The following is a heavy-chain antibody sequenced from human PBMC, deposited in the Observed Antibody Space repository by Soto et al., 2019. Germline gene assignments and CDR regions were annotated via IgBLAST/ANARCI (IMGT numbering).Heavy chain of an antibody. CDR2: ISSSSTI. Sequence: GGSLRLSCAASGLTFSSYSMNWVRQAQGKGLEWISYISSSSTIHYKDSVKGRFTISRDNAKNSLYLQMNSLRDEDTAVYYCARDLYYYGSGSGYFDYWGQGTLVTVSS. V-gene: IGHV3-48*02. D-gene: IGHD3-10*01. CDR1: GLTFSSYS. J-gene: IGHJ4*02. CDR3: ARDLYYYGSGSGYFDY.